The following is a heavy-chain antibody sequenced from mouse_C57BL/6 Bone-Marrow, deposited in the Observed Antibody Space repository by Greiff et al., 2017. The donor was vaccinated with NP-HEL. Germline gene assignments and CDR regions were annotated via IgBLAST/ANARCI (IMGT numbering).Heavy chain of an antibody. Sequence: EVQRVESGPELVKPGASVKMSCKASGYTFTDYNMHWVKQSHGKSLEWIGYINPNNGGTSYNQKFKGKATLTVNKSSSTAYMELRSLTSEDSAVYYCARNLGYGSSSYAMDYWGQGTSVTVSS. CDR3: ARNLGYGSSSYAMDY. D-gene: IGHD1-1*01. CDR1: GYTFTDYN. J-gene: IGHJ4*01. CDR2: INPNNGGT. V-gene: IGHV1-22*01.